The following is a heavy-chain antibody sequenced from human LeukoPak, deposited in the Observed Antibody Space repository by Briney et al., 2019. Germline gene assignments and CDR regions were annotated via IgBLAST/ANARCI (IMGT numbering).Heavy chain of an antibody. CDR2: TSYDGGNK. CDR3: ATGMYSGSYFGLLHY. D-gene: IGHD1-26*01. CDR1: GFTFSSYA. Sequence: GGSLRLSCAASGFTFSSYAMHWVRQAPGKGLEWVAVTSYDGGNKQYADSVKGRFTISRDNSKSTLYLQMNSLRGEDTAVYYCATGMYSGSYFGLLHYWGQGTLVTVSS. J-gene: IGHJ4*02. V-gene: IGHV3-30-3*01.